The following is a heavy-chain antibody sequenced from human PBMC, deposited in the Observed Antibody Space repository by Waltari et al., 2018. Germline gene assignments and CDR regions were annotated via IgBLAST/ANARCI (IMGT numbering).Heavy chain of an antibody. CDR3: ARGDRGFDY. CDR2: IYQSGNT. J-gene: IGHJ4*02. V-gene: IGHV4-31*03. Sequence: QVQLQESGPGLVKPSQTLSLTCNVSGGSITSGGYYWRWIRQHPGKGLEWIGYIYQSGNTYYNPSLKSRVTISIDRSKNKFYLKLSSVTAADTAVDYCARGDRGFDYWGQGTLVTVSS. CDR1: GGSITSGGYY.